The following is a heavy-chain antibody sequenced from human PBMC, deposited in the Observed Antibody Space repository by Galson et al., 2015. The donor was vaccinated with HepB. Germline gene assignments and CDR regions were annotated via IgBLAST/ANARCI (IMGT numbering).Heavy chain of an antibody. CDR3: AKEAMPGTGLHFND. CDR2: ISGGGIST. Sequence: SLRLSCAASGFTFSSYAMSWVRQAPGKGLEWVSTISGGGISTYYADPVKGRFTISRDNSKNTLTLQMDSLRADDTAVYYCAKEAMPGTGLHFNDWGQGTLVTVSS. V-gene: IGHV3-23*01. D-gene: IGHD6-19*01. J-gene: IGHJ4*02. CDR1: GFTFSSYA.